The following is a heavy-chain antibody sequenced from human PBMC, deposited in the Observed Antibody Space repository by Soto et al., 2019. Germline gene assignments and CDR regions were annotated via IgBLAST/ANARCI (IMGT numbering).Heavy chain of an antibody. D-gene: IGHD3-22*01. Sequence: ASVKVSCKTSGYTFTSYDVNWVRQATGQGLEWMGWMNPNSGNTGYAQKFQGRVTMTTNTSISTAYMELSGLRSDDTAVYYCARDDPKITMIVVYFDYWG. J-gene: IGHJ4*01. V-gene: IGHV1-8*01. CDR2: MNPNSGNT. CDR3: ARDDPKITMIVVYFDY. CDR1: GYTFTSYD.